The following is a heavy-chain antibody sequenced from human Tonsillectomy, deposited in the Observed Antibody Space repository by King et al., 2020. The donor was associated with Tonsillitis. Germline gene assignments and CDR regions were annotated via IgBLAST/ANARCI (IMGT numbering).Heavy chain of an antibody. Sequence: QLVQSGAEVKKPGSSVKVSYKASGGTFSGYAITWVRQAPGQGLEWMGGIIPMFGTTNYAQRFQGRLTFTADESTGTVYMDLSSLRSEDTAIYYCARDRTGSPLDYWGQGTLVTVSS. CDR2: IIPMFGTT. CDR1: GGTFSGYA. J-gene: IGHJ4*02. D-gene: IGHD3-10*01. CDR3: ARDRTGSPLDY. V-gene: IGHV1-69*01.